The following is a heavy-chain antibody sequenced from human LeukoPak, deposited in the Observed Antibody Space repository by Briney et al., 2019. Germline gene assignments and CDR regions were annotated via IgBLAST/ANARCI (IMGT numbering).Heavy chain of an antibody. CDR1: GGSINSYY. Sequence: SETLSLTCTVSGGSINSYYWSWIRQPPGKGLEWNGYIYYSGSTNYNPSLKSRVTISLDTSNNQFSLKLSSVTAADTAVYYCARDTSGYRRGSFDYWGQGTLVTVSS. D-gene: IGHD3-22*01. V-gene: IGHV4-59*01. J-gene: IGHJ4*02. CDR3: ARDTSGYRRGSFDY. CDR2: IYYSGST.